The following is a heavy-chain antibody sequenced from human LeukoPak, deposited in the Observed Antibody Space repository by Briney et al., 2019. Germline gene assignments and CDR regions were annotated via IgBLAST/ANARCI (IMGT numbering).Heavy chain of an antibody. Sequence: SETLSLTCAAYGGSFSGYYWSWIRQPPGKGLEWIGEINHSGSTNYNPSLKSRVTISVDTSKNQFSLKLSSVTAADTAMYYCARLSDSSGWYYFDHWGQGTLVTVSS. CDR3: ARLSDSSGWYYFDH. V-gene: IGHV4-34*01. D-gene: IGHD6-19*01. J-gene: IGHJ4*02. CDR1: GGSFSGYY. CDR2: INHSGST.